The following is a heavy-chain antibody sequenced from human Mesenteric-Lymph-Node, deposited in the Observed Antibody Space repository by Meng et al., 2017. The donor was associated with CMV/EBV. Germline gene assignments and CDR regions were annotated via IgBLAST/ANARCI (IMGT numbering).Heavy chain of an antibody. D-gene: IGHD6-13*01. CDR1: GFTFSSYA. V-gene: IGHV3-23*01. J-gene: IGHJ4*02. Sequence: GGSLRLSCAASGFTFSSYAMSWVRQAPGKGLEWVSAISGSGSTTYYADSVRGRFTISRDNSKNTLYLQMNSLRAEDTAVYYCAREQQQLVMYYFDYWGQGTLVTVSS. CDR3: AREQQQLVMYYFDY. CDR2: ISGSGSTT.